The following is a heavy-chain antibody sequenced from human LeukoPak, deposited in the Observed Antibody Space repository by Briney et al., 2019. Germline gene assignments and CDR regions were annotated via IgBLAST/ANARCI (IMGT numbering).Heavy chain of an antibody. CDR2: IIPIFGTA. J-gene: IGHJ5*02. CDR3: ARMPPKGWFGEFNWFDP. V-gene: IGHV1-69*05. CDR1: GGTFSSYA. Sequence: ASVKVSCKASGGTFSSYAISWVRQAPGQGLEWMGRIIPIFGTANYAQKFQGRVTITTDESTSTAYMELSSLRSEDTAVYYCARMPPKGWFGEFNWFDPWGQGTLVTVSS. D-gene: IGHD3-10*01.